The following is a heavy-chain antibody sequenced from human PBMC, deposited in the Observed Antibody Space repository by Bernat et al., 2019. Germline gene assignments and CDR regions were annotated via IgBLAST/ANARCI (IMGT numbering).Heavy chain of an antibody. CDR1: GGSFSGYY. Sequence: QLQLQESGPGLVKPSETLSLTCAVYGGSFSGYYWTWIRQPPGKGLEWIGEINHSGSTNYNPSLKSRVTISVDTSKNQFSLKLSSVTAADKAVYYCAGGKGVGTAIWGQGTLVTVSS. CDR3: AGGKGVGTAI. J-gene: IGHJ4*02. D-gene: IGHD2-21*02. CDR2: INHSGST. V-gene: IGHV4-34*01.